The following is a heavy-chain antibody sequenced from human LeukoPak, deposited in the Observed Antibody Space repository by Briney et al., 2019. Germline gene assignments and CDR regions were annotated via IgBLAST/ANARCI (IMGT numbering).Heavy chain of an antibody. V-gene: IGHV1-2*02. J-gene: IGHJ4*02. CDR1: GYTFTGYY. CDR3: AREISGYSDY. CDR2: INANSGDT. Sequence: GASVKVSCKASGYTFTGYYMHWVRRAPGQGLEWMGWINANSGDTKYAQKFQGRVTMTRDTSISTAYMELSRLRSDDTAMYYCAREISGYSDYWGQGTLATVSS. D-gene: IGHD3-22*01.